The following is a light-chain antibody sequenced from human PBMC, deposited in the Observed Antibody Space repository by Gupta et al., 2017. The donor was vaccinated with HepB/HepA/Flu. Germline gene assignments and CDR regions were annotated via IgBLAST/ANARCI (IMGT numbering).Light chain of an antibody. CDR1: QGITNY. J-gene: IGKJ4*01. CDR3: QQYKSYPLT. Sequence: DIQMTESPSSLSACIGDTVTITCRASQGITNYLAWFQQQPGKAPKSLIYAASKLRSGVPSKFSCSGSGTDFPLTIRVLQPEDFATYYCQQYKSYPLTFGGGTKVDI. V-gene: IGKV1-16*02. CDR2: AAS.